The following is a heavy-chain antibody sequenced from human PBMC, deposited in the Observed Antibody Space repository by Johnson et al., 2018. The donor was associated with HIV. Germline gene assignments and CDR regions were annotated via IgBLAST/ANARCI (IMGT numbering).Heavy chain of an antibody. Sequence: QVHLVESGGGVVQPGRSLRLSCAASGFAFSNFGMHWVRQAPGKGLEWVAVTSYDGSNKYYADSVKGRFTISRDNSKNTLYLQMNSLRAEDTAVYYCARAYSGPKCDAFDIWGQGTMVTVSS. J-gene: IGHJ3*02. CDR1: GFAFSNFG. V-gene: IGHV3-30*03. CDR3: ARAYSGPKCDAFDI. CDR2: TSYDGSNK. D-gene: IGHD5-12*01.